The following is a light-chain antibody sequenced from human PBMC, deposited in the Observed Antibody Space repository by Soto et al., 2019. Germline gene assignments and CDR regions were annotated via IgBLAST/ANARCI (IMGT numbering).Light chain of an antibody. CDR3: NSYAGNNTWV. Sequence: QSALTQPPSASESPGQSVTISCTGTSSDVGGYKYVSWYQQHPGKAPKLMIYEINKRPSGVPNRFSGSKSGNAASLTVSGLQAEDEADYYGNSYAGNNTWVFGEGTKLTVL. J-gene: IGLJ3*02. V-gene: IGLV2-8*01. CDR1: SSDVGGYKY. CDR2: EIN.